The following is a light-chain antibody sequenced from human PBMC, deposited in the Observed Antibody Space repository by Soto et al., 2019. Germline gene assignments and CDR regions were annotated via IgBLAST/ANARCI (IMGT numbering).Light chain of an antibody. CDR2: GAS. V-gene: IGKV1-39*01. CDR3: QQSYTAPYT. J-gene: IGKJ3*01. Sequence: DIQMTQSPSSLSASVGDAVSLTCRASRSISNYLNWYQQKPGRAPKILISGASSLQRGVPSRFSGSGSGTTFTLTITSLQPDDFAIYFCQQSYTAPYTFGPGTKVEIK. CDR1: RSISNY.